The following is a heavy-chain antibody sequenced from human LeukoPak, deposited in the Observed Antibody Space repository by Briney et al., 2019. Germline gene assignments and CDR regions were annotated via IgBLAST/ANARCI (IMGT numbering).Heavy chain of an antibody. CDR1: GFTFSSYG. CDR3: SSSGWSYWYFDL. CDR2: ISGSGGST. V-gene: IGHV3-23*01. D-gene: IGHD6-19*01. J-gene: IGHJ2*01. Sequence: GGSLRLSCAASGFTFSSYGMSWVRQAPGKGLEWVSAISGSGGSTYYADSVKGRFTISRDNSKNTLYLQMNSLRAEDTAVYYCSSSGWSYWYFDLWGRGTLVTVSS.